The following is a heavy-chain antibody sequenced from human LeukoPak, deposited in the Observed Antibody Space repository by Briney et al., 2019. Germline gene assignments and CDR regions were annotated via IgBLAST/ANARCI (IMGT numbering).Heavy chain of an antibody. CDR1: GFTFSSYA. D-gene: IGHD2/OR15-2a*01. Sequence: GGSLRLSCAASGFTFSSYAMSWVRQAPAKGLEWVSSISGSGTSTYYADSVKGRFTISRDNSKNTLYLQTNSLRAEDTAVYYCAKAPRNIYFDYWGQGTLVTVSS. J-gene: IGHJ4*02. V-gene: IGHV3-23*01. CDR3: AKAPRNIYFDY. CDR2: ISGSGTST.